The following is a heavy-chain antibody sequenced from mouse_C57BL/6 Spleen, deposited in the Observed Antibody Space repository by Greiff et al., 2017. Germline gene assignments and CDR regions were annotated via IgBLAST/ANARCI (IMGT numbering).Heavy chain of an antibody. CDR2: IYPRSGNT. D-gene: IGHD1-1*01. V-gene: IGHV1-81*01. CDR1: GYTFTSYG. CDR3: AREDYYGSYYYAMDY. J-gene: IGHJ4*01. Sequence: VQLQQSGAELARPGASVKLSCKASGYTFTSYGISWVKQRTGQGLEWIGEIYPRSGNTYYNEKFKGKATLTADKSSSTAYMELRSLTSADSAVYFCAREDYYGSYYYAMDYWGQGTSVTVSS.